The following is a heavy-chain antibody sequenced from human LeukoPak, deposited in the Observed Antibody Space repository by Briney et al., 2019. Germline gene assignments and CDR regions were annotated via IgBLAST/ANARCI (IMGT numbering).Heavy chain of an antibody. CDR1: GDSITSSAFY. CDR3: ARGPFLYCSSTSCRYRDYYYYYGMDV. V-gene: IGHV4-39*07. Sequence: SETLSLTCTVSGDSITSSAFYWGWIRQAPGKGLEWIGNIFHGGNTHYNPSLKSRVTISVDTSKNQFSLKLSSVTAADTAVYYCARGPFLYCSSTSCRYRDYYYYYGMDVWGQGTTVTVSS. J-gene: IGHJ6*02. D-gene: IGHD2-2*01. CDR2: IFHGGNT.